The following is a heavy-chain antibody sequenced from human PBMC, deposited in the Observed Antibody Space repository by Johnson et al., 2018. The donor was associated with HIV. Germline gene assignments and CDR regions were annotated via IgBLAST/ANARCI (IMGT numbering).Heavy chain of an antibody. CDR3: AKDSTESDAFDI. D-gene: IGHD4-11*01. J-gene: IGHJ3*02. CDR2: ISYDGSDK. V-gene: IGHV3-30-3*01. CDR1: GFTFSTYA. Sequence: QVQLVESGGDVVQPGRSLRLSCAASGFTFSTYAMHWVRQAPGKGLEWVALISYDGSDKYYADSVKGRFTISRDNSKNTLYLQMNSLRAEDTAGYYCAKDSTESDAFDIWGQGTMVTVSS.